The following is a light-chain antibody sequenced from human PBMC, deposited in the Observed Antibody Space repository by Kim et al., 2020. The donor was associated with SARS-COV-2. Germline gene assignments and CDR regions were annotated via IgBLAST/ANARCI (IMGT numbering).Light chain of an antibody. J-gene: IGKJ2*01. V-gene: IGKV1-5*03. Sequence: DIQMTQSPSTLSASIGDTVTINCRASQSFGNWLAWFQQKPGRAPRVLIYKASNLETGVPSRFSGSGSETDFTLTIRNLQPEEIATYYFQKYNSFPYSFGQGTKLEI. CDR3: QKYNSFPYS. CDR2: KAS. CDR1: QSFGNW.